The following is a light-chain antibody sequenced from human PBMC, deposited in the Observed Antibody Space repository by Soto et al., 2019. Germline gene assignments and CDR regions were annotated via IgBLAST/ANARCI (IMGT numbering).Light chain of an antibody. Sequence: DIVMTQSPVSLPVTPGEPASISCRSSQSLLHSNGYNYLDWYLQEPGQSPQLLIYLGSNRASGVPDRFSGSGSGTDFTLKISRVDAEDVGVYYCMQPLQSWTFGQGTKVDIK. CDR2: LGS. CDR1: QSLLHSNGYNY. CDR3: MQPLQSWT. V-gene: IGKV2-28*01. J-gene: IGKJ1*01.